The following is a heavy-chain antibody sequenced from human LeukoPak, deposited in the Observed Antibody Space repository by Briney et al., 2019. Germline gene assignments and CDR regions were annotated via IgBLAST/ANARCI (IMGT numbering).Heavy chain of an antibody. CDR1: GYSISSGYY. J-gene: IGHJ4*02. Sequence: PSETLSLTCAVSGYSISSGYYWGWIRQPPGKGLEWIGSIYHSGSTYYNPSLKSRVTISVDTSKNQFSLKLSSVTAADTAVYYCASIPYGSPYYFDYWGRGTLVTVSS. V-gene: IGHV4-38-2*01. D-gene: IGHD3-10*01. CDR3: ASIPYGSPYYFDY. CDR2: IYHSGST.